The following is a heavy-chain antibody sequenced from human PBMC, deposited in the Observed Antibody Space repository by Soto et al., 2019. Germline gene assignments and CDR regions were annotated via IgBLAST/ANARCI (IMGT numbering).Heavy chain of an antibody. CDR3: AKDRGAGGRFSGIAVAGIPS. J-gene: IGHJ5*02. Sequence: EVQLLESGGGLVQPGGSLRLSCAASGFTFSSYAMSWVRQTPGKGLEWVSGISGGGGITYYADSVTGRFTISRDNSRNTLYLQMNSLRAADTAIYYCAKDRGAGGRFSGIAVAGIPSWGQGTLVTVSS. V-gene: IGHV3-23*01. CDR2: ISGGGGIT. CDR1: GFTFSSYA. D-gene: IGHD6-19*01.